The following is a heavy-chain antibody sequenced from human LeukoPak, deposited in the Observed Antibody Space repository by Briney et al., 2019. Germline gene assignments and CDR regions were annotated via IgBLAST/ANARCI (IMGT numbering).Heavy chain of an antibody. D-gene: IGHD3-10*01. CDR2: IDPSSTYI. CDR3: ARDLYGSGTPFDY. J-gene: IGHJ4*02. Sequence: GGSLRLSCAASGFTFRSYSMNWVRQAPGKGLEWVSAIDPSSTYIYYADSVKGRFTISRDNAKNSLCLQMNSLRAEDTAVYYCARDLYGSGTPFDYWGQGTLVTVSS. V-gene: IGHV3-21*01. CDR1: GFTFRSYS.